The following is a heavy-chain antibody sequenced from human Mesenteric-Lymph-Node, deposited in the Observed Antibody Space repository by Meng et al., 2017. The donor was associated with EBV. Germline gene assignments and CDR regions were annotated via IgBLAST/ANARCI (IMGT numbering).Heavy chain of an antibody. CDR3: ARDLGSGGYGPL. CDR2: INSDGSMT. D-gene: IGHD6-19*01. CDR1: GFTFNIYW. Sequence: EGQLVGSGGGLVQAGGSLSLSCAASGFTFNIYWMDWVRQPPGKGLVWVSRINSDGSMTNYADSVKGRFTISRDNAKNTLYLQMNSLRAEDTAVYYCARDLGSGGYGPLWGQGSLVTVSS. V-gene: IGHV3-74*01. J-gene: IGHJ4*02.